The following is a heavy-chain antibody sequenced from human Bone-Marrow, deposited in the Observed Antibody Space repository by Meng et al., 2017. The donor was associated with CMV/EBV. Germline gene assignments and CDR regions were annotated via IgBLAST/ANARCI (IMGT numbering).Heavy chain of an antibody. CDR3: AKGPRYCSSTSCLQIDY. Sequence: GESLKISCAASGFTFSSYWMHWVRQAPGKGLVWVSRINSDGSSTSYADSVKGRFTISRDNAKNTLYLQMNSLRAEDTAVYYCAKGPRYCSSTSCLQIDYWGQGTLVTVSS. CDR1: GFTFSSYW. V-gene: IGHV3-74*01. D-gene: IGHD2-2*01. J-gene: IGHJ4*02. CDR2: INSDGSST.